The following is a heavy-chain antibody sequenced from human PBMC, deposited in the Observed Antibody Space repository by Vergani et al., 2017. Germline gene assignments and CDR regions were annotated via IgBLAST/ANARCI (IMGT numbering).Heavy chain of an antibody. CDR2: ISYDGSNK. Sequence: VQLLESGGGLVQPGGSLRLSCAASGFTFSSYAMSWVRQAPGKGLEWVAVISYDGSNKYYADSVKGRFTISRDNSKNTLYLQMNSLRAEDTAVYYCAKSIWRIQLWLDYWGQGTLVTVSS. V-gene: IGHV3-30*18. CDR1: GFTFSSYA. CDR3: AKSIWRIQLWLDY. D-gene: IGHD5-18*01. J-gene: IGHJ4*02.